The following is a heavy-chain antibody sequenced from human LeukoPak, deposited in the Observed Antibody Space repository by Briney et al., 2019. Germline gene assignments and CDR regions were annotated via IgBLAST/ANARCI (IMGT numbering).Heavy chain of an antibody. CDR3: ARDPPGGCSGGNCYPSYYYMDV. D-gene: IGHD2-15*01. CDR1: RITVSNAW. V-gene: IGHV3-48*04. J-gene: IGHJ6*03. CDR2: IGTSGITI. Sequence: GGSLRLSCAASRITVSNAWMNWVRQAPGKGLEWVSCIGTSGITIYYADSVKGRFTISRDNARNSLYLQMNSLRAEDTAVYYCARDPPGGCSGGNCYPSYYYMDVWGKGTTVTVSS.